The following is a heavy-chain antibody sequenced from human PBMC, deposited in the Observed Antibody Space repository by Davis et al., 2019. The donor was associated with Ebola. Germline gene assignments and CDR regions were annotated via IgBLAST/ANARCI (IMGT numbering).Heavy chain of an antibody. V-gene: IGHV4-39*02. D-gene: IGHD6-13*01. CDR2: IYYSGST. J-gene: IGHJ5*02. Sequence: PSETLSLTCTVSGGSISSSYYYWGWLRQPPGKGLQWIGNIYYSGSTYYNPSLQSRVTMSVDTSKNQFSLKLTSVTATDTAVYYCARVRRAELVPDRWGQGTLVTVPS. CDR1: GGSISSSYYY. CDR3: ARVRRAELVPDR.